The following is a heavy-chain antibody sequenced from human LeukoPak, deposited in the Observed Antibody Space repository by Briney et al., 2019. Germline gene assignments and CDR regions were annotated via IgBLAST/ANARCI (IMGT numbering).Heavy chain of an antibody. CDR3: ARWTSCSSTSCSPPHFDY. D-gene: IGHD2-2*01. V-gene: IGHV4-31*03. Sequence: SETLSLTCTVSGGSISSGGYYWSWIRQHPGKGLEWIGYIYYSGSTYCNPSLKSRVTISVDTSKNQFSLKLSSVTAADTAVYYCARWTSCSSTSCSPPHFDYWGQGTLVTVSS. J-gene: IGHJ4*02. CDR2: IYYSGST. CDR1: GGSISSGGYY.